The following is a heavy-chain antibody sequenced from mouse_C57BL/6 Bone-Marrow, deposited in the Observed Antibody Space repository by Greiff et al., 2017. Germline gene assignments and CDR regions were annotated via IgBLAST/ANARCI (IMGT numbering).Heavy chain of an antibody. CDR3: ASYYYGSSSFDV. J-gene: IGHJ1*03. Sequence: QVQLQQPGAELVKPGASVKMSCKASGYTFTSYWITWVKQRPGQGLEWIGDIYPGSGSTNYNEKFKSKATLTVDTSSSTAYMQISSLTSEDSAVYYCASYYYGSSSFDVWGTGTTVTVSS. CDR2: IYPGSGST. V-gene: IGHV1-55*01. CDR1: GYTFTSYW. D-gene: IGHD1-1*01.